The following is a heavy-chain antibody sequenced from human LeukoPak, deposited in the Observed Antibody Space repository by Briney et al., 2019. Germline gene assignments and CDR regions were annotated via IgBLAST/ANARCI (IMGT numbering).Heavy chain of an antibody. CDR2: ISYSGIT. CDR1: GGSISSGTYY. J-gene: IGHJ6*03. Sequence: SETLSLTCSVSGGSISSGTYYWGWIRQPPGKGLEWIGTISYSGITYYNPSLKSRGTIFADTSRNLLSLKLSSVTAADTAVYYCARGIERITIFGVVYDYYYYMDVWGKGTTVTVSS. D-gene: IGHD3-3*01. V-gene: IGHV4-39*07. CDR3: ARGIERITIFGVVYDYYYYMDV.